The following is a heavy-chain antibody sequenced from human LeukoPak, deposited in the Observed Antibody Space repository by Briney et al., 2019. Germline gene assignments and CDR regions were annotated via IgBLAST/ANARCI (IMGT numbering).Heavy chain of an antibody. CDR1: GFTFSSYA. CDR2: ISGSGGST. CDR3: AKDGRGRPSCCDYFDH. D-gene: IGHD2-2*01. V-gene: IGHV3-23*01. J-gene: IGHJ4*02. Sequence: GGSLRLSCAASGFTFSSYAMSWVRQAPGKGLEGVPAISGSGGSTYYADSVKGRFTISRDNSKNTLYLQMNSLRAEDTAVYSSAKDGRGRPSCCDYFDHWGQGTLVTVSS.